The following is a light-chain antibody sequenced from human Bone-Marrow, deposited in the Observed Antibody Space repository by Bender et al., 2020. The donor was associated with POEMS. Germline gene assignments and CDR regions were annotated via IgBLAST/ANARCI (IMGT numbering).Light chain of an antibody. CDR1: SGDVGAYNF. V-gene: IGLV2-8*01. CDR2: EVS. Sequence: QSALTKPASVSGSPGQSITISCTGSSGDVGAYNFVSWFQQHPGKAPKLMIYEVSKRPSGVPDRFIGSKSGNTASLTVSGLQAEDEADYYCSTYAGSNKVIFGGGTKVTVL. J-gene: IGLJ2*01. CDR3: STYAGSNKVI.